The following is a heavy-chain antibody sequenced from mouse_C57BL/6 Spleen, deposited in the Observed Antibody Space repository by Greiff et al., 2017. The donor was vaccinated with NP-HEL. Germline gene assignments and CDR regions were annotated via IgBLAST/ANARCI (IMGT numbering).Heavy chain of an antibody. CDR1: GFTFSSYA. D-gene: IGHD2-4*01. J-gene: IGHJ2*01. V-gene: IGHV5-4*01. Sequence: EVQLVESGGGLVKPGGSLKLSCAASGFTFSSYAMSWVRQTPEKRLEWVATISDGGSYTYYPDNVKGRFTISRDNAKNNLYLQMSHLKSEDTAMYYCARDHDYGYFDYWGQGTTLTVSS. CDR2: ISDGGSYT. CDR3: ARDHDYGYFDY.